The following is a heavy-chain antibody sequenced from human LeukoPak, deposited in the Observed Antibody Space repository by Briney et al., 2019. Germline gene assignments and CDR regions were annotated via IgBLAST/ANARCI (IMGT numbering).Heavy chain of an antibody. CDR3: ARQGLYYYDSSGPDAFDI. D-gene: IGHD3-22*01. Sequence: SETLSLTCTVSGYSISSGYYWGWIRQPPGEGLEWIGSIYHSGSTYYNPSLKSRVTISVDTSKNQFSLKLSSVTAADTAVYYCARQGLYYYDSSGPDAFDIWGQGTMVTVSS. CDR2: IYHSGST. CDR1: GYSISSGYY. V-gene: IGHV4-38-2*02. J-gene: IGHJ3*02.